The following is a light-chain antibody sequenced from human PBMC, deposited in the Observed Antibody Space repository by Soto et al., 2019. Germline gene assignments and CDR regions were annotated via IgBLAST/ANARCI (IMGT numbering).Light chain of an antibody. Sequence: DIQMTQSPSTLSASVGDRVTITCRASQNIGTLLAWYQQKPGKAPMFLSYKASNLESGVPSRFSGSGSGTEFTLTISSLQPDDFATYYCQQYTAYPLTFGQGTKLEIK. J-gene: IGKJ2*01. CDR3: QQYTAYPLT. CDR1: QNIGTL. V-gene: IGKV1-5*03. CDR2: KAS.